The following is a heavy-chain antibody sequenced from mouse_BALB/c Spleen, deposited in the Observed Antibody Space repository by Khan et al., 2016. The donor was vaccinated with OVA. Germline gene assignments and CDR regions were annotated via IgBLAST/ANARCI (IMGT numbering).Heavy chain of an antibody. V-gene: IGHV1-76*01. Sequence: WVSNSSGQALEWIARISRGTDNTYYNEKLKDKATLTADKSSSTAYMQLSSLKSEDSAVYFCAREEALYYFDYWGQGTTLTVSS. J-gene: IGHJ2*01. D-gene: IGHD3-2*02. CDR2: ISRGTDNT. CDR3: AREEALYYFDY.